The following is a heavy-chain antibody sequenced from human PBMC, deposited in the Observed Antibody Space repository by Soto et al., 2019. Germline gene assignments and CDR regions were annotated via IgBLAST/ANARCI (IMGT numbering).Heavy chain of an antibody. D-gene: IGHD6-6*01. V-gene: IGHV1-69*01. CDR1: GGTFSSFA. CDR3: AREIAARLWDWFDP. CDR2: MIPIFGTA. Sequence: QVQLVQSGAEVKKPGSSVKVSCKASGGTFSSFAISWGRQAPGPGLEWMGGMIPIFGTANDAQKFQGRVTITADESTSTAYMELSSLRSEDTAVYYCAREIAARLWDWFDPWGQGTLVTVSS. J-gene: IGHJ5*02.